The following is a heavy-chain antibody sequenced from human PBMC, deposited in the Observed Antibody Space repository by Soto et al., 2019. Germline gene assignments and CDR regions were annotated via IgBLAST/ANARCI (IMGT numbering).Heavy chain of an antibody. J-gene: IGHJ6*02. D-gene: IGHD3-10*01. V-gene: IGHV3-48*03. CDR1: GFTFSSYE. CDR2: ISSSGSTI. Sequence: PGGSLRLSCAASGFTFSSYEMNWVRQAPGKGLEWVSYISSSGSTIYYADSVKGRFTISRDNAKNSLYLQMNSLRAEDTAVYYCARDTLSMVRGVNQLHGYYYGMDVWGQGTTVTVSS. CDR3: ARDTLSMVRGVNQLHGYYYGMDV.